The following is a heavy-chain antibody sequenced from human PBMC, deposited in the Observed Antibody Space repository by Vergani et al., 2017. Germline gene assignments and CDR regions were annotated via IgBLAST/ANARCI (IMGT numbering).Heavy chain of an antibody. V-gene: IGHV1-18*01. CDR2: ISAYNGNT. Sequence: QVQLVQSGAEVKKPGTSVKVSCKASGYTFTSYGISWVRQAPGQGLEWMGWISAYNGNTNYAQKLQGRVTMTTDTSTSTAYMELRSLRSDDTAVYYCARDSDQYYYGSGSYYSWGQGTLVTVSS. CDR1: GYTFTSYG. D-gene: IGHD3-10*01. J-gene: IGHJ4*02. CDR3: ARDSDQYYYGSGSYYS.